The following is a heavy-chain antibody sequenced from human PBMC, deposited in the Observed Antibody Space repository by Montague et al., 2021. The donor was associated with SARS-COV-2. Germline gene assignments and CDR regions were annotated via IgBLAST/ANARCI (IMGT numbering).Heavy chain of an antibody. CDR1: SGSISSGGSISSGGYY. J-gene: IGHJ5*02. V-gene: IGHV4-31*03. D-gene: IGHD5-18*01. CDR2: IYYSGST. CDR3: ARDLGHRYVAGWFDP. Sequence: TLSLTCTVSSGSISSGGSISSGGYYWSWIRQHPGKGLEWIGYIYYSGSTSYNPSLKSRVTISVDTSKNQFSLKLSSMTAADTAVYYCARDLGHRYVAGWFDPWGQGTLVTVSS.